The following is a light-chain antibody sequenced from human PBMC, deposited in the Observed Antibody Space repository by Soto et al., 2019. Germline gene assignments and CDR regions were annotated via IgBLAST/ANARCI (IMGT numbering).Light chain of an antibody. CDR3: SSYAGSTNRI. CDR1: SSDVGGYNY. CDR2: EVT. Sequence: SVLTQPPSASGSPGQSVTISCTGTSSDVGGYNYVSWYQQHPGKAPKLMIYEVTKRPSGVPDRFSGSKSGNTASLTVSGLQAEDEADYYCSSYAGSTNRIFGGGTKLTVL. V-gene: IGLV2-8*01. J-gene: IGLJ2*01.